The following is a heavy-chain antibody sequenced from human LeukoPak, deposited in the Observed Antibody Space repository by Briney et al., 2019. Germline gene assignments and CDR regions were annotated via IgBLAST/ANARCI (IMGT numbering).Heavy chain of an antibody. J-gene: IGHJ6*03. CDR1: GFTFSSYS. D-gene: IGHD3-3*01. CDR3: ARGILDDFWSGYLYYYYYMDV. V-gene: IGHV3-7*01. CDR2: IKQDGSEK. Sequence: EPGGSLRLSCAASGFTFSSYSMNWVRQAPGKGLEWVANIKQDGSEKYYVDSVKGRFTISRDNAKNSLYLQMNSLRAEDTAVYYCARGILDDFWSGYLYYYYYMDVWGKGTTVTVSS.